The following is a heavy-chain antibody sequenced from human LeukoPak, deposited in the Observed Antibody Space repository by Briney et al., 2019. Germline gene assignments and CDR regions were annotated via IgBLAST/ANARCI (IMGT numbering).Heavy chain of an antibody. V-gene: IGHV3-30*03. CDR3: ARVGIAAADGMDV. J-gene: IGHJ6*02. CDR2: ISYDGNIK. CDR1: GFTFSNYG. D-gene: IGHD6-13*01. Sequence: GGSLRLSCAASGFTFSNYGMQWVRQAPGKGLEWVTVISYDGNIKNYADSVKGRFTISRDNSKNSLYLQMNSLRAEDTAVYYCARVGIAAADGMDVWGQGTTVTVSS.